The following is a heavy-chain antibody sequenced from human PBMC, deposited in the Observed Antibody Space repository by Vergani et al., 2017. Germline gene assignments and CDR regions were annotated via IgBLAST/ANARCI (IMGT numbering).Heavy chain of an antibody. D-gene: IGHD5-12*01. CDR2: ISYDGSNK. V-gene: IGHV3-30*18. J-gene: IGHJ4*02. CDR1: GFTFSSYG. CDR3: AKEDGGYVRYFDY. Sequence: QVQLVESGGGVVQPGRSLRLSCAASGFTFSSYGMHWVRQAPGKGLEWVAVISYDGSNKYYADSVKGRFTICRDNSKNTLYLQMNSLRAEDTAVYYCAKEDGGYVRYFDYWGQGTLVTVSS.